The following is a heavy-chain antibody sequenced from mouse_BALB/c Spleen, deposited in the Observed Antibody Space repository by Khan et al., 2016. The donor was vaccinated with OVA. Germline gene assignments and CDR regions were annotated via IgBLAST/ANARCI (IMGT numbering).Heavy chain of an antibody. J-gene: IGHJ2*01. Sequence: EVALVESGGGLVQPGGSRKLSCAASGFTFSTYGMHWVRQAPEKGLEWVAYISGDSSTVYYADTVQGRFTISRDNPKHTLFLQRTSLMSEDTARYYCATSYFYGYYFDYWGPGTTLTVSS. D-gene: IGHD1-1*01. CDR2: ISGDSSTV. CDR3: ATSYFYGYYFDY. CDR1: GFTFSTYG. V-gene: IGHV5-17*02.